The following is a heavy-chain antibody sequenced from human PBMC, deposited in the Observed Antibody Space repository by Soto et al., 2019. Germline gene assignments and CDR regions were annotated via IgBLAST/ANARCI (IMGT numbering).Heavy chain of an antibody. D-gene: IGHD3-22*01. Sequence: SETLSLTCTVSGGSIIRGGYYWIWIRQHPGKGLEWIGYIYYSGSTYYNPSLKSRVTISVDTSKNQFSLKLSSVTAADTAVYYCARDQRDYYDSSGVTPDAFDIWGQGTMVTV. CDR2: IYYSGST. V-gene: IGHV4-31*03. CDR3: ARDQRDYYDSSGVTPDAFDI. J-gene: IGHJ3*02. CDR1: GGSIIRGGYY.